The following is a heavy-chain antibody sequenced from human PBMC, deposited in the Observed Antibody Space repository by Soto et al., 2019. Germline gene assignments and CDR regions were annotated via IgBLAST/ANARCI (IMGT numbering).Heavy chain of an antibody. CDR3: GCSPSPRAPAGHPTYYYAMDV. CDR1: GYDFTAYD. D-gene: IGHD2-2*01. V-gene: IGHV1-8*02. J-gene: IGHJ6*02. CDR2: MNPINGAT. Sequence: ASVKVSCKASGYDFTAYDINWVRQASGQGLEWMGWMNPINGATGSARRFQGRVSMTRNTATATAYLELTSLRSDDSAVYYCGCSPSPRAPAGHPTYYYAMDVRGQGTTVTVAS.